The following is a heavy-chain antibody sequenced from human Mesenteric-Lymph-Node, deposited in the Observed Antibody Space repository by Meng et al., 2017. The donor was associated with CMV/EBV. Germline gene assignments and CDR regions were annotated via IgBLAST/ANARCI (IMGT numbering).Heavy chain of an antibody. D-gene: IGHD2-2*01. V-gene: IGHV4-59*12. CDR1: GGSISSYY. CDR2: IYYSGST. J-gene: IGHJ4*02. CDR3: ARTKVVVVIRASRLSHYFDS. Sequence: SETLSLTCTVSGGSISSYYWSWIRQPPGKGLEWIGYIYYSGSTNYNPSLKSRVTTSVHAAKNQFSLRLTSVTAADTAVYYCARTKVVVVIRASRLSHYFDSWGQGTLVTVSS.